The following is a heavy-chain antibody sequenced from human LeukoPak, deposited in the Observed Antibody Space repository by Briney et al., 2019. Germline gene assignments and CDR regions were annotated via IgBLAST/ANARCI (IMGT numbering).Heavy chain of an antibody. CDR3: ARDKIVGATNFDF. CDR2: IRPDGSEK. J-gene: IGHJ4*02. Sequence: PGGSLRLSCAASGFTFSSNWLSWIRQAPGKGLEWVASIRPDGSEKYYVDSVKGRFTISRDNAKNSLYLQMNSLRAEDTAVYYCARDKIVGATNFDFWGQGTLVTVSS. D-gene: IGHD1-26*01. CDR1: GFTFSSNW. V-gene: IGHV3-7*01.